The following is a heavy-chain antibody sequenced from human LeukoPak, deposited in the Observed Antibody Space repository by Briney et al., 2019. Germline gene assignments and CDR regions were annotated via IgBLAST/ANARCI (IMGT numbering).Heavy chain of an antibody. CDR1: GYTFTAYY. CDR3: ARGGFYGDYAAA. V-gene: IGHV1-2*02. J-gene: IGHJ5*02. Sequence: ASVTVSCKASGYTFTAYYMHWVRQAPGQGLEWVGWINPNSGGTNYAQNFQGRVTMTRDTSISTAYMELSRLTSDDTAVFYCARGGFYGDYAAAWGQGTLVTVSS. CDR2: INPNSGGT. D-gene: IGHD4-17*01.